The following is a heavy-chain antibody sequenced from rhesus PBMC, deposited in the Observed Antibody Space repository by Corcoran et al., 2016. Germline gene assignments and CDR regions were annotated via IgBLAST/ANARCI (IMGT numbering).Heavy chain of an antibody. CDR2: ILSCGST. Sequence: QVQLQQWGEGLVKPSETLSLTCAVYGGSISSNYWSWIRQPPWKGLEWIWRILSCGSTNSNPSLKSRVSILIETSKNQLSLKLSSVTAADTAVYYCASTYSSGWYDAFDFWGQGLRVTVSS. J-gene: IGHJ3*01. V-gene: IGHV4-160*01. D-gene: IGHD6-31*01. CDR3: ASTYSSGWYDAFDF. CDR1: GGSISSNY.